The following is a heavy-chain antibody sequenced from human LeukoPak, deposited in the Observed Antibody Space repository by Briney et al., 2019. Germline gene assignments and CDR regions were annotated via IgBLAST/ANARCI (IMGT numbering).Heavy chain of an antibody. Sequence: GGSLRLSCAASGFTFSNYWMTWVRQAPGKGLEWVANIKQDGSEKYYVDSVKGRFTTSRDNAKNSLYLQMNSLRAEDTAVYYCARDRDDFWSLAYYYYMDVWGKGTTVTVSS. CDR1: GFTFSNYW. CDR2: IKQDGSEK. J-gene: IGHJ6*03. CDR3: ARDRDDFWSLAYYYYMDV. V-gene: IGHV3-7*01. D-gene: IGHD3-3*01.